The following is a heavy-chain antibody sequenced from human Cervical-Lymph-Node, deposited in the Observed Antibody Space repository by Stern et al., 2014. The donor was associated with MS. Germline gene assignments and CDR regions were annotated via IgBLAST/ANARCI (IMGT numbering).Heavy chain of an antibody. CDR3: ATRNYYDSAFDI. CDR2: IYPGDSDT. J-gene: IGHJ3*02. CDR1: GYSFTRYW. Sequence: EVHLVESGAEVKKPGESLKISCKGSGYSFTRYWIAWVRQMPGKGLEWMGVIYPGDSDTSYSPSFHGLVTISADKSISTAYLQWSSLKASDTAMYYCATRNYYDSAFDIWAQGTMVTVSS. D-gene: IGHD3-22*01. V-gene: IGHV5-51*01.